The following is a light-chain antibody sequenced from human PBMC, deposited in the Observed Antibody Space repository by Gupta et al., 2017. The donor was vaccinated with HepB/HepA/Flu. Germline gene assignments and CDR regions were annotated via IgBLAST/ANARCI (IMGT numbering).Light chain of an antibody. Sequence: QSALTQPPSASGSPGQSVTISCTGTSCDVGGYNHVSWYQQHPGTAPKLMIFEVNQRPSGVPDRFSGSKSGNTASLTVSGLQADDEANYYCSSYAGSNNVVFGGGTKLTVL. CDR2: EVN. CDR3: SSYAGSNNVV. J-gene: IGLJ2*01. V-gene: IGLV2-8*01. CDR1: SCDVGGYNH.